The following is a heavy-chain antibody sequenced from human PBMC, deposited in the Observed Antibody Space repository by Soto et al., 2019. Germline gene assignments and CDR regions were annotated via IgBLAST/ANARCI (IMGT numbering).Heavy chain of an antibody. CDR1: GFTGSSYA. V-gene: IGHV3-23*01. CDR3: AKDEQQLALWGYLDY. CDR2: IRASGGGT. J-gene: IGHJ4*02. D-gene: IGHD6-13*01. Sequence: EVQLFESGGGLVQPGGSLRLSCAASGFTGSSYAMSWVRQAPGKGLVWASSIRASGGGTYYAVSVKGRFTISRDDSKNTLYLQMNSLRAEDTAVYFCAKDEQQLALWGYLDYWGQGTLVTVSS.